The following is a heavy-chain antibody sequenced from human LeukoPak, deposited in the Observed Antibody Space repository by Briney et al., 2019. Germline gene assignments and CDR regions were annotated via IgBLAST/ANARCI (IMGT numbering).Heavy chain of an antibody. CDR3: AKGAYYYDSSGSYYFDY. Sequence: PGGSLRLSCAASGFTFDDYAMHWVRQAPGKGLEWVSLISWDGGSTYYADSVKGRFTISRDNSKNSLYPQMNSLRAEDTALYYCAKGAYYYDSSGSYYFDYWGQGTLVTVSS. D-gene: IGHD3-22*01. J-gene: IGHJ4*02. CDR1: GFTFDDYA. V-gene: IGHV3-43D*03. CDR2: ISWDGGST.